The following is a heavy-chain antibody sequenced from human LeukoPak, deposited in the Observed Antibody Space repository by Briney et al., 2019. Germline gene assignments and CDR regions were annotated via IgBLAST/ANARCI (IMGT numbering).Heavy chain of an antibody. D-gene: IGHD3-22*01. J-gene: IGHJ5*02. CDR1: GGSISSSNW. Sequence: PSETLSLTCAVSGGSISSSNWWSWVRQPPGKGLEWIGEIYHSGSTNYNPSLKSRVTISVDNAKNQFSLKLTSVTAADTAVYYCATAGYYDSSGYYSSGSWGTGTPVTVSS. CDR3: ATAGYYDSSGYYSSGS. V-gene: IGHV4-4*02. CDR2: IYHSGST.